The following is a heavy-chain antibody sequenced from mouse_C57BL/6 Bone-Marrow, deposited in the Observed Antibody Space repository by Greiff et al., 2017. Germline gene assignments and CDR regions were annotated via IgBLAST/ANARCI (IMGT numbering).Heavy chain of an antibody. CDR1: GFTFSSYA. CDR3: ARDRLRRGFYYFDY. CDR2: ISDGGSYT. D-gene: IGHD2-2*01. J-gene: IGHJ2*01. V-gene: IGHV5-4*01. Sequence: EVHLVESGGGLVKPGGSLKLSCAASGFTFSSYAMSWVRQTPEKRLEWVATISDGGSYTYYPDNVKGRFTISRDNAKNNLYLQMSHLKSEDTAMYYCARDRLRRGFYYFDYWGQGTTLTVSS.